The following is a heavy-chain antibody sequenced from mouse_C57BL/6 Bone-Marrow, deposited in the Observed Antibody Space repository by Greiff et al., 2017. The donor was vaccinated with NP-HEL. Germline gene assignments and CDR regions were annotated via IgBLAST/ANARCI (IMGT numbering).Heavy chain of an antibody. D-gene: IGHD3-2*02. J-gene: IGHJ2*01. V-gene: IGHV1-61*01. CDR3: ARNPAQARYFDY. CDR1: GYTFTSYW. Sequence: QVQLQQPGAELVRPGSSVKLSCKASGYTFTSYWMDWVKQRPGQGLEWIGNIYPSDSETHYNQKFKDKATLTVDKSSSTAYMPLSSLTSEDSAVYYCARNPAQARYFDYWGQGTTLTVSS. CDR2: IYPSDSET.